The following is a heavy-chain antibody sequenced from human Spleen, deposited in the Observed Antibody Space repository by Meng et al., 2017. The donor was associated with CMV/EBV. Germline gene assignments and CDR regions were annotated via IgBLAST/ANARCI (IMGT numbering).Heavy chain of an antibody. V-gene: IGHV3-7*01. CDR1: GFTFSSYW. CDR2: IKQDGSEK. CDR3: ARDGTCYYGSGRRDYYYYGMDV. J-gene: IGHJ6*02. D-gene: IGHD3-10*01. Sequence: GEALKISCAASGFTFSSYWMSWVRQAPGKGLEWVANIKQDGSEKYYVDSVKGRFTISRDNAKNSLYLQMNSLRAEDTAVYYCARDGTCYYGSGRRDYYYYGMDVWGQGTTVTVSS.